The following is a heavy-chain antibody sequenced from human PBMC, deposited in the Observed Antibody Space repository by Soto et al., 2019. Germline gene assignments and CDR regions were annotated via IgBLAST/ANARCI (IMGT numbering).Heavy chain of an antibody. CDR3: ARDRRTVIIQTTLHYSYGMDV. CDR1: DFTFSNAW. J-gene: IGHJ6*02. CDR2: IKSKTHGGTT. D-gene: IGHD4-4*01. Sequence: GSLRLSCAASDFTFSNAWINWVRQAPGKGLEWVGRIKSKTHGGTTDFSAPVKGRFAISRDDSKNMVYLQMNSLKTEDTGIYYCARDRRTVIIQTTLHYSYGMDVWGQGPTVTVSS. V-gene: IGHV3-15*07.